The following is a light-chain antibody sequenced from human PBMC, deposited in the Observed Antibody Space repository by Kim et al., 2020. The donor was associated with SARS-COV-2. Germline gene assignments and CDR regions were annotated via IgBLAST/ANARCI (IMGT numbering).Light chain of an antibody. J-gene: IGKJ2*01. CDR3: QRYNSYLYT. CDR2: KAS. V-gene: IGKV1-5*03. Sequence: DIQMTQSPSTLSASVGDRVTISCRASQSISNWLAWYQQKPGKAPKLLIYKASNLKSGVPSRFSGSGSGTEFTLTISSLQPDDFATYYCQRYNSYLYTFGQGTKLEI. CDR1: QSISNW.